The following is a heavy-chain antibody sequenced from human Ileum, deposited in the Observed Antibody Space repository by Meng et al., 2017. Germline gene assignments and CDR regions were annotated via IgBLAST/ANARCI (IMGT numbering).Heavy chain of an antibody. CDR3: XRGPGRGSGSGSFDY. D-gene: IGHD3-10*01. CDR1: CGHTRSGGFE. J-gene: IGHJ4*02. CDR2: IYSSGST. Sequence: SAPVRATPSLTLTLTITATCGHTRSGGFEWSCSRQTPGKVSEWLGYIYSSGSTYSIPSLKILISISVATSKTQFTLKLSSLTAADTAVYYCXRGPGRGSGSGSFDYWGQGTLVTVSS. V-gene: IGHV4-31*01.